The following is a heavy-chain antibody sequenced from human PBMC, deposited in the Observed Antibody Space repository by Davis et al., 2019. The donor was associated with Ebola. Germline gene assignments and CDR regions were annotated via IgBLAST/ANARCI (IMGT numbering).Heavy chain of an antibody. J-gene: IGHJ5*02. V-gene: IGHV3-23*01. D-gene: IGHD4-17*01. Sequence: GESLMISCASSGFIFSSYAMSWVRQAPGKGLEWVSSISVRSITYHADPVKGRFTISRDNSKNTLYLQMNSLRAEDTAVYYCAKVHPPTTVTTGWFDPWGQGTLVTVSS. CDR2: ISVRSIT. CDR3: AKVHPPTTVTTGWFDP. CDR1: GFIFSSYA.